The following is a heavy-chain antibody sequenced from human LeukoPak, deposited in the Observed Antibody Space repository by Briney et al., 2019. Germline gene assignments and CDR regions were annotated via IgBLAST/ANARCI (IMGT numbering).Heavy chain of an antibody. CDR1: GGSISSYY. D-gene: IGHD4-17*01. CDR3: ARGGGYGAQRYFDY. J-gene: IGHJ4*02. Sequence: PSETLSLTCTVSGGSISSYYWSWIRQPPGKGLEWIGYIYYSGSTNYNPSLKSRVTISVDTSKNQFSLKLSSVTAADTAVYYCARGGGYGAQRYFDYWGQGTLVTVSS. CDR2: IYYSGST. V-gene: IGHV4-59*01.